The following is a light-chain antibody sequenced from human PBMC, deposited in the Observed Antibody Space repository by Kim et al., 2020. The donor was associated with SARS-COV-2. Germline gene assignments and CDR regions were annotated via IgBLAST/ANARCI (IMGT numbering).Light chain of an antibody. J-gene: IGLJ2*01. CDR3: NSRDTTGYHVI. CDR1: SLKTSY. V-gene: IGLV3-19*01. CDR2: DKN. Sequence: SSELTQDPAVSVVLGQTVTITCRGDSLKTSYAGWSQQKAGKAPVLVIYDKNSRPSGVPDRFSGSSSGNTASLTITGAQAEDEAEYYCNSRDTTGYHVIFGGGTQLTVL.